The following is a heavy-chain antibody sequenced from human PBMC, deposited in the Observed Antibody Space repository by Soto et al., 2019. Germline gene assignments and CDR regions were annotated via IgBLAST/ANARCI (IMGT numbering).Heavy chain of an antibody. J-gene: IGHJ4*02. CDR1: SNAW. CDR3: TTLTMIVVVASDY. CDR2: IKSKTDGGTT. D-gene: IGHD3-22*01. Sequence: SNAWMNWVRQAPGKGLEWVGRIKSKTDGGTTDYAAPVKGRFTISRDDSKNTLYLQMNSLKTDDTAVYYCTTLTMIVVVASDYWGQGTLVTVSS. V-gene: IGHV3-15*07.